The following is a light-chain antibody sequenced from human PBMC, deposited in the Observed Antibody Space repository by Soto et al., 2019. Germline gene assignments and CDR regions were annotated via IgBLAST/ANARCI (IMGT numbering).Light chain of an antibody. V-gene: IGLV1-44*01. CDR2: SNN. Sequence: QPVLTQPPSASGIPGQRVTISCSGSSSNIGSNTVNWYQQLPGTAPKLLIYSNNQRPSGVPDRFAGSKSGTSASLAISGLQSEDEADYYCAAWDDSLKGPVFGGGTKLTVL. CDR1: SSNIGSNT. CDR3: AAWDDSLKGPV. J-gene: IGLJ2*01.